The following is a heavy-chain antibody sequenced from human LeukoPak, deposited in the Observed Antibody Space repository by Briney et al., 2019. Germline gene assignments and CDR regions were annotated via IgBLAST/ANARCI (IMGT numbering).Heavy chain of an antibody. J-gene: IGHJ4*02. CDR3: AIEDIVVVPAALDY. CDR1: GYTFTGYY. Sequence: ASVTVSCKASGYTFTGYYMHWVRQAPGQGLEWMGWINPNNGGTNYAQKFQGRVTMTRETSISTAYMELSRLRSEDTAVYYCAIEDIVVVPAALDYWGQGTLVTVSS. D-gene: IGHD2-2*01. CDR2: INPNNGGT. V-gene: IGHV1-2*02.